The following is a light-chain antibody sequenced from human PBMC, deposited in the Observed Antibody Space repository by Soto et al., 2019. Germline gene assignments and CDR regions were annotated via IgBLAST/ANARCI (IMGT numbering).Light chain of an antibody. V-gene: IGKV3-20*01. CDR3: QQDGSSPN. Sequence: EIVLTQSPGTLSLSPGERATLSCRASQSVSSSYLAWYQQKPGQAPRLLIYGASSRATGIPDRFSGSGSGTDFTVTISRQEPEDFALYYCQQDGSSPNFGPGTKVDIK. J-gene: IGKJ3*01. CDR1: QSVSSSY. CDR2: GAS.